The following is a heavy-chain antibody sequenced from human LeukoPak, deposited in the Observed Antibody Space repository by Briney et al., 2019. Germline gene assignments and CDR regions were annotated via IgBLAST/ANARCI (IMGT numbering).Heavy chain of an antibody. CDR1: GGSISSYY. J-gene: IGHJ6*02. Sequence: SETLSLTCTVSGGSISSYYWSWLRQPAGKGLEWLGRIYTSGSTNYNPSLKSRVTMSVDTSKNQFSLKLSSVTAADTAVYYCARGGSKEFGDGMDVWGQGTTVTVSS. CDR2: IYTSGST. D-gene: IGHD3-10*01. CDR3: ARGGSKEFGDGMDV. V-gene: IGHV4-4*07.